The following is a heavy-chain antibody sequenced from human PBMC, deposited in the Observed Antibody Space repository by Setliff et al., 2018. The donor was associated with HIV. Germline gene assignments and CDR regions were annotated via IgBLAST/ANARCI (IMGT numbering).Heavy chain of an antibody. J-gene: IGHJ4*02. Sequence: SETLSLTCAVYGGSFSGYYWSWIRQPPGRGLEWIGHINHSGSTNYNPSLKSRVTISVDKSKNQFSLELNSVTAADTAVYYCARDQRLSYWGQGTLVTVSS. CDR2: INHSGST. CDR1: GGSFSGYY. V-gene: IGHV4-34*01. CDR3: ARDQRLSY.